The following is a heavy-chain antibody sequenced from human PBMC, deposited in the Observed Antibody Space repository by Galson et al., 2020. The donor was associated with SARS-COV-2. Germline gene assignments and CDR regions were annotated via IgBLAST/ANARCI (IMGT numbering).Heavy chain of an antibody. V-gene: IGHV3-7*04. CDR1: GFTFSSHW. CDR3: ARGHWGRDY. Sequence: GESLKISCVGSGFTFSSHWMSWVRQAPGKGLEWVADIKPDGSDKYYVDSVKGRFTIARDNAKNSLYLQMNSLGAADTAVYYCARGHWGRDYWGQGTLGTGSS. CDR2: IKPDGSDK. D-gene: IGHD7-27*01. J-gene: IGHJ4*02.